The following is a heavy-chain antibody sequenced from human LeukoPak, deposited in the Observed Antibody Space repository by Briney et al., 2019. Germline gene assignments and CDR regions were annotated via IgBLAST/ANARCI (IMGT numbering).Heavy chain of an antibody. Sequence: SETLSLTCTVSGGSISSSNYYWSWIRQPPKKGLEWIGYIHYSGSTNYNPSLNSRVTMSVDTSKNQFSLRLTSVTAADTAVYYCARHSRTYYDFDYWGQGTLVTVSS. V-gene: IGHV4-61*05. CDR3: ARHSRTYYDFDY. D-gene: IGHD1-26*01. CDR1: GGSISSSNYY. J-gene: IGHJ4*02. CDR2: IHYSGST.